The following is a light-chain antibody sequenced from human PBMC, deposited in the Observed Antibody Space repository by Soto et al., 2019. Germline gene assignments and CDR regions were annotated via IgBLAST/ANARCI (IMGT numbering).Light chain of an antibody. CDR3: QQYNSYSPWT. J-gene: IGKJ1*01. Sequence: DIQMTQSPSTLSASVGDRVTITCRASERISSWLAWSQQKPGKAPTLLIYKASRLESGVPSRFRGSGSGTEFTLTISSRQPDDLATDYCQQYNSYSPWTFGQGTKVEIK. CDR1: ERISSW. CDR2: KAS. V-gene: IGKV1-5*03.